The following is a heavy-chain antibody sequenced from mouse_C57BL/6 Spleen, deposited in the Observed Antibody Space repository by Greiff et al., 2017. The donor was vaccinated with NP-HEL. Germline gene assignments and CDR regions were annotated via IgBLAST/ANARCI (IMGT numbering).Heavy chain of an antibody. CDR2: INPNNGGT. D-gene: IGHD1-1*01. CDR1: GYTFTDYN. CDR3: ARGRIYYYGSSGYFDD. Sequence: EVQLQQSGPELVKPGASVKLSCKASGYTFTDYNMHWVKQSTGQSLEWIGYINPNNGGTNYNQKFKGKATLTVNKSSSTAYMELRSLTSEESAVYYCARGRIYYYGSSGYFDDWGQGTTLTVSS. J-gene: IGHJ2*01. V-gene: IGHV1-22*01.